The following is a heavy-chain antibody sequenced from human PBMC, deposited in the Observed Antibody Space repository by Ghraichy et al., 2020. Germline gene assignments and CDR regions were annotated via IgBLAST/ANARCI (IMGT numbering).Heavy chain of an antibody. J-gene: IGHJ6*03. V-gene: IGHV4-34*01. Sequence: TETLSLTCAVYGGSLSGYYWSWIRQPPGKGLEWIGEINHSGSTNYNPSHKSRVTISVDTSKNQFSLKLSSVTAADTAVYYCAGGRDVVVPAAIFSCPVPYYYYYMDVWGKGTTVTVSS. CDR3: AGGRDVVVPAAIFSCPVPYYYYYMDV. CDR1: GGSLSGYY. D-gene: IGHD2-2*02. CDR2: INHSGST.